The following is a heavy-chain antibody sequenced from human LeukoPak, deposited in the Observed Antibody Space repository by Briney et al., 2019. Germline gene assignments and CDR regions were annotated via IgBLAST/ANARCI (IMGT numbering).Heavy chain of an antibody. CDR1: GGSFSGYY. Sequence: SETLSLTCAVYGGSFSGYYWSWIRQPPGKGPEWIGEINHSGSTNYNPSLKSRVTISVDTSKNQFSLKLSSVTAADTAVYYCARGGARNYYDSSGCEFSYWGQGTLVTVSS. CDR3: ARGGARNYYDSSGCEFSY. J-gene: IGHJ4*02. D-gene: IGHD3-22*01. CDR2: INHSGST. V-gene: IGHV4-34*01.